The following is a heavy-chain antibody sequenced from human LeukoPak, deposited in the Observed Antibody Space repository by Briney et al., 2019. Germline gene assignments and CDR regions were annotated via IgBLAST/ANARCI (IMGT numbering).Heavy chain of an antibody. CDR2: IKQDGSEK. CDR1: GFTFSSYW. Sequence: AGGSLRLSCAVSGFTFSSYWMNWVRQAPGKGLEWVANIKQDGSEKNYVDSVEGRFTISRDNAKSSLFLQMSDLRAEDTAVYYCAKGGRGNGEVYWGQGTLVTVSS. V-gene: IGHV3-7*01. CDR3: AKGGRGNGEVY. J-gene: IGHJ4*02. D-gene: IGHD2-8*01.